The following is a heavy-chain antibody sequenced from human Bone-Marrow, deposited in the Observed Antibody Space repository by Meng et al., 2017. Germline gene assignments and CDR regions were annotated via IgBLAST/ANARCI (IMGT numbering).Heavy chain of an antibody. CDR1: GFTFSSYG. D-gene: IGHD4-23*01. Sequence: QVQLVESGGGVVQPGRSLRLSCAASGFTFSSYGMHWVRQAPGKGLEWVAVIWYDGSNKYYADSVKGRFTISRDNSKSTLYLQMNSLRAEDTAVYYCARDSRLRWFDYWGQGTLVTVSS. V-gene: IGHV3-33*01. CDR2: IWYDGSNK. CDR3: ARDSRLRWFDY. J-gene: IGHJ4*02.